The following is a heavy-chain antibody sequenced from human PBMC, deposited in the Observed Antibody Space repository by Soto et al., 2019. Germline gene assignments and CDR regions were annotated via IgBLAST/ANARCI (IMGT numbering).Heavy chain of an antibody. Sequence: SETLSLTCAVYGGSFSGYYWIWIRQPPGKGLEWIGEINHSGSTNYNPSLKSRVTISVDTSKNQFSLKLSSVTAADTAVYYCARGSIQYNWNYGGYFDYWGQGTLVTVSS. CDR1: GGSFSGYY. V-gene: IGHV4-34*01. CDR2: INHSGST. D-gene: IGHD1-7*01. J-gene: IGHJ4*02. CDR3: ARGSIQYNWNYGGYFDY.